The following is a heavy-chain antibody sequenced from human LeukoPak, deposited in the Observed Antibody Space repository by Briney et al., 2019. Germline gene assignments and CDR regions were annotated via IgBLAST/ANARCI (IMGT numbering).Heavy chain of an antibody. CDR3: ARDSGYAQQLTD. J-gene: IGHJ4*02. Sequence: ASVKVSCKASGYSFTGYYMHWVRQAPGQGLEWMGWINPNSGGTNYAQKFQARVTMTRNTSISTAYMELSRLRSDDTAGYYCARDSGYAQQLTDWGQGTLVTVSS. V-gene: IGHV1-2*02. CDR1: GYSFTGYY. CDR2: INPNSGGT. D-gene: IGHD6-13*01.